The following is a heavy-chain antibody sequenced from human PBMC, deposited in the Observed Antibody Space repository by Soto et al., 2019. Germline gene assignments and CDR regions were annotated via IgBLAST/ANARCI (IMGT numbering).Heavy chain of an antibody. CDR3: ARGVRRAAIPWFDP. CDR2: TNHSGST. J-gene: IGHJ5*02. V-gene: IGHV4-34*01. Sequence: SETLSLTCAVYVGSFSGYYWSWIRQPPGKGLEWIGETNHSGSTNYNPSLKSRVTISVDTSKNQFSLKLSSVTAADTAVYYCARGVRRAAIPWFDPWGQGTLVTVSS. CDR1: VGSFSGYY. D-gene: IGHD2-2*02.